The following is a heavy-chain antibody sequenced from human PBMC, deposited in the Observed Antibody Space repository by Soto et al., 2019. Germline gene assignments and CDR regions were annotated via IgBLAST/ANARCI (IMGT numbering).Heavy chain of an antibody. D-gene: IGHD3-3*01. Sequence: QVQLVQSGAEVKKPGASVKVSCKASGYTFTSYGIHWVRQAPGQRLEWMGRINVGNGNTKYSQNFQGRVTITRDTSATTAYLQLSSLRSEDTAVYYCARSTIRYTWFDPWGQGTLVTVSS. CDR1: GYTFTSYG. V-gene: IGHV1-3*01. CDR3: ARSTIRYTWFDP. CDR2: INVGNGNT. J-gene: IGHJ5*02.